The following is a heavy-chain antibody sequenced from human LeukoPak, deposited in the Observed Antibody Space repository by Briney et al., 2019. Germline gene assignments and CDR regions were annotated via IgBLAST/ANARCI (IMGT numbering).Heavy chain of an antibody. Sequence: KPGGSLRLSCAASGFTVSSNYMSWVRQAPGKGLEWVSSISSSSSYIYYADSVKGRFTISRDNAKNSLYLQMNSLRAEDTAVYYCARDWMGSSSHWFDPWGQGTLVTVSS. CDR2: ISSSSSYI. CDR1: GFTVSSNY. J-gene: IGHJ5*02. D-gene: IGHD6-6*01. CDR3: ARDWMGSSSHWFDP. V-gene: IGHV3-21*01.